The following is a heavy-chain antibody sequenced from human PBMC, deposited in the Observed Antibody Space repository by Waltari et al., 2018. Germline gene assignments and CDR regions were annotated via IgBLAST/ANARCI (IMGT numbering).Heavy chain of an antibody. V-gene: IGHV4-39*01. D-gene: IGHD3-10*01. CDR1: GCSISSSSYY. J-gene: IGHJ5*02. CDR2: IYYSGST. CDR3: ASLPGMENWFDP. Sequence: QLQLQESGPGLVKPSETLSLTCPVSGCSISSSSYYWGWIRQPPGKGLEWIGSIYYSGSTYYNPSLKSRVTISVDTSKNQFSLKLSSVTAADTAVYYCASLPGMENWFDPWGQGTLVTVSS.